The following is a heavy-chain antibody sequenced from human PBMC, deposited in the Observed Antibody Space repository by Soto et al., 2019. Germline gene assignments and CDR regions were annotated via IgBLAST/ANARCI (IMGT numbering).Heavy chain of an antibody. CDR2: ISYDGSNK. D-gene: IGHD3-10*01. J-gene: IGHJ6*02. V-gene: IGHV3-30*18. CDR1: GFTFSNYG. Sequence: QVQLVESGGGVVQPGRSLRLSWAASGFTFSNYGVHWVRQAPGKGLEWVALISYDGSNKYYADSVKGRFTISRDNSKNTLYLQMISLRAEDTAVYYCAKDRRVRDGLDVWGQGTTVTVSS. CDR3: AKDRRVRDGLDV.